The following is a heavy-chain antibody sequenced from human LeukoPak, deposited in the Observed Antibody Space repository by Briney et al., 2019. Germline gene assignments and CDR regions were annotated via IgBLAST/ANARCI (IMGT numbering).Heavy chain of an antibody. V-gene: IGHV4-39*07. CDR3: ARDPVSAFDI. Sequence: KPSETLSLTCTVSGGSISSSSYYWAWIRQPPGKGLEWIGSIYYSGNTYYKSSLKSRVTISVDMSKNQFSLNLSSVTAADTAVYYCARDPVSAFDIWGQGTMVTVSS. CDR1: GGSISSSSYY. J-gene: IGHJ3*02. CDR2: IYYSGNT.